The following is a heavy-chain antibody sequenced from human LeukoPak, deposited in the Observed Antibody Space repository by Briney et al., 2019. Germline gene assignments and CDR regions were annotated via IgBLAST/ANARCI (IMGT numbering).Heavy chain of an antibody. V-gene: IGHV3-21*01. D-gene: IGHD4-23*01. CDR1: GFTFSSYS. Sequence: GGSLRLSCAASGFTFSSYSMNWVRQAPGKGLEWVSSISSSSSYIYYADSVKGRFTISRDNAKNSLYLQMNSLRAEDTAVYYCARGDTVVTPHFDYWGQGTLVTVSS. CDR3: ARGDTVVTPHFDY. J-gene: IGHJ4*02. CDR2: ISSSSSYI.